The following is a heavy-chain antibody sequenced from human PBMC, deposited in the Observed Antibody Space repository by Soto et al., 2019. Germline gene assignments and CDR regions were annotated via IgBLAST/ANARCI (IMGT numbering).Heavy chain of an antibody. CDR2: IYYSGST. Sequence: PSETLSLTCTVSGGSISSGGYYWSWIRQHPGKGLEWIGYIYYSGSTYYNPSLKSRVTISVDTSKNQFSLKLSSVTAADTAVYYCARGPHPGFTMVRGVPDPTEFDPWGQGTLVTVSS. J-gene: IGHJ5*02. D-gene: IGHD3-10*01. V-gene: IGHV4-31*03. CDR3: ARGPHPGFTMVRGVPDPTEFDP. CDR1: GGSISSGGYY.